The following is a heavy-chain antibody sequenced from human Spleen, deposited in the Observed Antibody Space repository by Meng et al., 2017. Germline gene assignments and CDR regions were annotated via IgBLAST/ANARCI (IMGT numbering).Heavy chain of an antibody. CDR3: ARDPAASYCGSDCLDY. D-gene: IGHD2-21*02. J-gene: IGHJ4*02. CDR1: GFIFGDYE. Sequence: GESLKISCAASGFIFGDYEMNWVRQAPGKGLEWVSYISIGGGTIYYADSVKGRFTISRDNGRNSLYLQMNSLRAEDTAVYYCARDPAASYCGSDCLDYWGQGSLVTVSS. V-gene: IGHV3-48*03. CDR2: ISIGGGTI.